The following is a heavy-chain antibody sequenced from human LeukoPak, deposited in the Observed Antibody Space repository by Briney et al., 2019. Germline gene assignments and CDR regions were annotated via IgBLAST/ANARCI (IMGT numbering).Heavy chain of an antibody. CDR1: GFTFSSYG. J-gene: IGHJ4*02. V-gene: IGHV3-30*18. CDR2: ISYDGSNK. CDR3: AKEKIIYYDSSGYLHQTLAY. D-gene: IGHD3-22*01. Sequence: GGSLRLSCAASGFTFSSYGMHWVRQAPGKGLEWVAVISYDGSNKYYADSVKGRFTISGDNSKNTLYLQMNSLRAEDTAVYYCAKEKIIYYDSSGYLHQTLAYWGQGTLVTVSS.